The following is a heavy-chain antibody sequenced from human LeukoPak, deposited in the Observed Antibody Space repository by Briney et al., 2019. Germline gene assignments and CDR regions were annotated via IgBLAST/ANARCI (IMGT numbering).Heavy chain of an antibody. D-gene: IGHD5-18*01. J-gene: IGHJ4*02. V-gene: IGHV5-10-1*01. Sequence: PGEALMISCKGSGYSFTSYWLSWVRQMPGKGLEWMGRIDPSDSYTNYSPSFQGHVTISADKSNSTACLQWSSLKASDTAMYYCARQSTRGMVDTDFDYWGQGTVVTVSS. CDR3: ARQSTRGMVDTDFDY. CDR2: IDPSDSYT. CDR1: GYSFTSYW.